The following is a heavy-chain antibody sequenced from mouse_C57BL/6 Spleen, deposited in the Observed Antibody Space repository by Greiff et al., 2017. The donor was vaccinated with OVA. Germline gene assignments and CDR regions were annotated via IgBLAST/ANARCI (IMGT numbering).Heavy chain of an antibody. CDR3: ASLYYDSSFDY. Sequence: DVKLQESGPGLVKPSQSLSLTCSVTGYSITSGYYWNWIRQFPGNKLEWMGYISYDGSNNYNPSLKNRISITRDTSKNQFFLKLNSVTTEDTATYYCASLYYDSSFDYWGQGTTLTVSS. J-gene: IGHJ2*01. D-gene: IGHD2-4*01. CDR2: ISYDGSN. CDR1: GYSITSGYY. V-gene: IGHV3-6*01.